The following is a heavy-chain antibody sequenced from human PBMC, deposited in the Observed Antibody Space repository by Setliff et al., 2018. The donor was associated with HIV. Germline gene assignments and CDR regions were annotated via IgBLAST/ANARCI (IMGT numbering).Heavy chain of an antibody. CDR2: IYYYSGST. CDR3: AREGGQGYSGSGSFYHRNFDL. CDR1: GGSISSRSYY. J-gene: IGHJ2*01. Sequence: SETLSLTCTVSGGSISSRSYYWGWIRQPPGKGLEWIGYIYYYSGSTYYNPSLKSRVTISVDTSKNQFSLKLSSVTAADTAVYYCAREGGQGYSGSGSFYHRNFDLWGRGTLVTVSS. D-gene: IGHD3-10*01. V-gene: IGHV4-39*02.